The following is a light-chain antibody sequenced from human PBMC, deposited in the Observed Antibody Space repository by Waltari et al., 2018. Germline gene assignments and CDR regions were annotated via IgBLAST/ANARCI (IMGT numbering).Light chain of an antibody. CDR1: KDIKTY. J-gene: IGKJ4*01. CDR3: QQYEDEST. V-gene: IGKV1-33*01. Sequence: DVQMTQSPSSLSASVGDRVTITCQASKDIKTYLNWYQQKSGKAPKVVIYDVSHLATGVPSRFSGTGYGTQFTLTISSLQPEDIATYYCQQYEDESTFGGGTKV. CDR2: DVS.